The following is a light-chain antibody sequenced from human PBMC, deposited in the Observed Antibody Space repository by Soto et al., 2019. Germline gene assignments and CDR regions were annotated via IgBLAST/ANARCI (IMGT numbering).Light chain of an antibody. CDR3: QQSYRTPRT. V-gene: IGKV1-39*01. CDR2: TAS. Sequence: DIQMTQSPSSLSVSVGDRVTITCRASQSIVSYLNWYQQKLGKVPKLLIYTASNLQRGVPSRFSASGSGTDFTLTISKRQPEDIATDYCQQSYRTPRTFGKGTKLEIK. J-gene: IGKJ2*02. CDR1: QSIVSY.